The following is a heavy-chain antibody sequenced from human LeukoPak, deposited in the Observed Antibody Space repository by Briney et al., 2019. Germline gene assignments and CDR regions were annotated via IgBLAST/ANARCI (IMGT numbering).Heavy chain of an antibody. CDR3: AKIGSENIRRGELLLRRCFLDY. D-gene: IGHD3-10*01. Sequence: ASVKVSCKASGGTFSSYALSWVRQAPGQGLEWMGGIIPIFGTTYYTEKFQGRATFTADESTSTVYMELSSLEFEDTAVYFCAKIGSENIRRGELLLRRCFLDYWGQGTLVTVSS. CDR1: GGTFSSYA. V-gene: IGHV1-69*13. J-gene: IGHJ4*02. CDR2: IIPIFGTT.